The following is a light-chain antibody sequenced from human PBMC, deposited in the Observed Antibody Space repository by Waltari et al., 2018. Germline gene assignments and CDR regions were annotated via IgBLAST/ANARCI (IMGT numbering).Light chain of an antibody. CDR2: GVS. CDR3: QQYSTSSPT. Sequence: EIVLTQSPGTLSLSPGESATLSCRASQSITSIYLAWYQQTSGQTPRLLMYGVSTRATGVPDRFSGSGAGTDFTLTISRLEPEDFAVYYCQQYSTSSPTFGGGTNVEIK. V-gene: IGKV3-20*01. CDR1: QSITSIY. J-gene: IGKJ4*01.